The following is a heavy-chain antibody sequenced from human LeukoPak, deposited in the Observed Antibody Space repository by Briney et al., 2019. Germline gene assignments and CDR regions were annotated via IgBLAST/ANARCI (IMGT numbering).Heavy chain of an antibody. V-gene: IGHV4-59*01. D-gene: IGHD2-8*01. J-gene: IGHJ4*02. Sequence: SETLSLTCTVSGGSISSYYWSWIRQPPGKGLEWIGYIYYSGSTNYNPSLKSRVTISVDTSKNQFSLKLCSVTAADTAVYYCARTDCTNGVCYTFHFDYWGQGTLVTVSS. CDR2: IYYSGST. CDR1: GGSISSYY. CDR3: ARTDCTNGVCYTFHFDY.